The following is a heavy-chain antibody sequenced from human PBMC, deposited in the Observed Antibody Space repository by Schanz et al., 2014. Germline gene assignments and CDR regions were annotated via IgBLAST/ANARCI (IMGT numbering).Heavy chain of an antibody. CDR3: ARGGPAYYFDD. J-gene: IGHJ4*02. CDR2: ITYNGGTI. CDR1: GITFSSHS. V-gene: IGHV3-48*01. Sequence: EVHLVESGGGLVQPGGSLRLSCAASGITFSSHSFNWVRQAPGKGLEWISYITYNGGTIYYADSVKGRFTISRDNAKNSLYLEMNSLRAEDTAVYYCARGGPAYYFDDWGQGTLVNVSS.